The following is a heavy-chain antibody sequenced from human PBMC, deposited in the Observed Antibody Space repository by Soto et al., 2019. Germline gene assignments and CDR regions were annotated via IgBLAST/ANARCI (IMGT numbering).Heavy chain of an antibody. Sequence: PSETLSLTCAVYGGSFSGYYWSWIRQPPGKGLEWIGEINHSGSTNYNPSLKSRVTISVDTSKNQFSLKLSSVTAADTAVYYCAGGPTRESHYYDSSGYYYYFDYWGQGTPVTVSS. CDR1: GGSFSGYY. CDR3: AGGPTRESHYYDSSGYYYYFDY. CDR2: INHSGST. D-gene: IGHD3-22*01. J-gene: IGHJ4*02. V-gene: IGHV4-34*01.